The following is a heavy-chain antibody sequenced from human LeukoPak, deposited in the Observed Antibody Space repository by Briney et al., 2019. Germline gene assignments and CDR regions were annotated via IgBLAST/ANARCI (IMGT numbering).Heavy chain of an antibody. CDR1: GFTFSSYA. V-gene: IGHV3-23*01. Sequence: PGGSLRLSCAASGFTFSSYAMSWVRHAPGKGLEWVSAISGSGGSTYYADSVKGRFTISRDNSKNTLYLQMNSLRAEDTAVYYCANSGKYYDFWSGYQAKYDYWGQRTLVTVSS. J-gene: IGHJ4*02. CDR3: ANSGKYYDFWSGYQAKYDY. CDR2: ISGSGGST. D-gene: IGHD3-3*01.